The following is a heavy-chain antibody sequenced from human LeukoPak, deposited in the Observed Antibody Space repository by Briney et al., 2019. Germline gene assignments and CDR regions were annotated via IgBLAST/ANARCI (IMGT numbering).Heavy chain of an antibody. CDR3: ARDRRDGDLNIYYYYYYMDV. J-gene: IGHJ6*03. V-gene: IGHV4-39*07. Sequence: SETLSLTCTVSGGSISSSSYYWGWIRQPPGKGLEWIGSIYYSGSTYYNPSLKSRVTISVDTSKNQFSLKLSSVTAADAAVYYCARDRRDGDLNIYYYYYYMDVWGKGTTVTVSS. CDR2: IYYSGST. CDR1: GGSISSSSYY. D-gene: IGHD4-17*01.